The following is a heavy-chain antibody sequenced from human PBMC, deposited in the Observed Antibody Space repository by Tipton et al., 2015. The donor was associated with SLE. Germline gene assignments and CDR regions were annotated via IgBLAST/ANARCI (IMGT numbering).Heavy chain of an antibody. J-gene: IGHJ4*02. Sequence: SLRLSCAASGFTFSSYEMNWVRQAPGKGLEWVSYISSSGSTIYYADSVKGRFTISRDNAKNSLYLQMNSLRAEDTAVYYCARVQFSSGWLFDYGGQGTLVTVSS. CDR3: ARVQFSSGWLFDY. V-gene: IGHV3-48*03. CDR2: ISSSGSTI. CDR1: GFTFSSYE. D-gene: IGHD6-19*01.